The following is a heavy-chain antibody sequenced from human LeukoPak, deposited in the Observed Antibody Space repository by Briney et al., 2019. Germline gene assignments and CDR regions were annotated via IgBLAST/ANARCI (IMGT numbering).Heavy chain of an antibody. Sequence: PGGSLRLSCAASGFTFSSYGMHWVRQAPGKGLEWVAFIRYDGSNKYYADSVKGRFTISRDNAKNTLYLQMNSLRAEDTAVYYCAKAAPLRYFDWLPDYWGQGTLVTVSS. V-gene: IGHV3-30*02. J-gene: IGHJ4*02. CDR2: IRYDGSNK. CDR3: AKAAPLRYFDWLPDY. D-gene: IGHD3-9*01. CDR1: GFTFSSYG.